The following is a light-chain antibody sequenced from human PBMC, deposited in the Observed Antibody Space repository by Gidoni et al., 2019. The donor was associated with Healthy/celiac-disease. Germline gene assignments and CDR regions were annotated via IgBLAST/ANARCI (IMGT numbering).Light chain of an antibody. CDR1: QSVSSY. J-gene: IGKJ1*01. V-gene: IGKV3-11*01. Sequence: EIVLTQSPATLSWSPGERATLSCRASQSVSSYLAWYQQKPGQAPRLLIYEASNRATGIPARFSGSGSGTDFTLTISSLEPEDFAVYYCQQRSNWPRTFGQGTKVEIK. CDR2: EAS. CDR3: QQRSNWPRT.